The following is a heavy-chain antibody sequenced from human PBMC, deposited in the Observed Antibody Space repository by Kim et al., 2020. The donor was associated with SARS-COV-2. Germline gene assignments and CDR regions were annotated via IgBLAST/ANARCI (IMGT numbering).Heavy chain of an antibody. Sequence: SETLSLTCTVSGGSISSSSYYWGWIRQPPGKGLEWIGSIYYSGSTYYNPSLKSRVTISVDTSKNQFSLKLSSVTAADTAVYYCAMGSRVGAHDFDYWGQGTLVTVSS. CDR3: AMGSRVGAHDFDY. D-gene: IGHD1-26*01. V-gene: IGHV4-39*01. J-gene: IGHJ4*02. CDR2: IYYSGST. CDR1: GGSISSSSYY.